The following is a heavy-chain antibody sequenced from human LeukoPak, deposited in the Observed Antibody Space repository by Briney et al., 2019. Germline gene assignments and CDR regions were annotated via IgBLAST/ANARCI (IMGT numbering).Heavy chain of an antibody. CDR3: ARVRPHYYYYGMDV. Sequence: SETLSLTCAVYGGSFSGYYWSWIRQPPGKGLEWIGEINHSGSTNYNPSLKSRVTISVDTSKNQFSLKLSSVTAADTAVYYCARVRPHYYYYGMDVWGQGTTVTVSS. V-gene: IGHV4-34*01. CDR2: INHSGST. J-gene: IGHJ6*02. CDR1: GGSFSGYY.